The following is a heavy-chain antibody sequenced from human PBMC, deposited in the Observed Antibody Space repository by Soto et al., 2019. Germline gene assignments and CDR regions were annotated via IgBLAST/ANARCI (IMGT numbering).Heavy chain of an antibody. CDR3: ARAAFGSGSYYYYGMDV. V-gene: IGHV4-34*01. CDR1: GGSFSGYY. D-gene: IGHD3-3*01. CDR2: INHSGST. J-gene: IGHJ6*02. Sequence: SVTLSLTCAVYGGSFSGYYWSWIRQPPGKGLEWIGEINHSGSTNYNPSLKSRVTISVDTSKNQFSLKLSSVTAADTAVYYCARAAFGSGSYYYYGMDVWGQGTTVTVSS.